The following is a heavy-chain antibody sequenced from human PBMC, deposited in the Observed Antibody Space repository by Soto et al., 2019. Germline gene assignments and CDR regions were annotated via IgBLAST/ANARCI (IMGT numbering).Heavy chain of an antibody. Sequence: QVQLVQSGAEVKKPGASVKVSCKASGYTFTSYGISWVRQAPGQGLEWMGWISAYNGNTNYAQKLQGRVTMTTDTPTSTAYRGRRSLRSEDTAVYYCARDRGSPPLWGQGTLVTVPS. V-gene: IGHV1-18*01. CDR3: ARDRGSPPL. CDR1: GYTFTSYG. CDR2: ISAYNGNT. D-gene: IGHD1-26*01. J-gene: IGHJ4*02.